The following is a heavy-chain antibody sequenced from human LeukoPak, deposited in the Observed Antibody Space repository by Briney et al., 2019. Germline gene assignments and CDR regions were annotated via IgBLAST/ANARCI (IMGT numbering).Heavy chain of an antibody. CDR3: ARRLTQYDCFDP. J-gene: IGHJ5*02. CDR1: GDSVSSNSVT. D-gene: IGHD2-2*01. Sequence: SQTLSLTCAISGDSVSSNSVTWNWIRQSPSIGLEWLGRTYYRSTWYNDYAVSVRGRITVNPDTSKNQFSLYLNSVTPEDKAVYYCARRLTQYDCFDPWGQGILVTVSS. V-gene: IGHV6-1*01. CDR2: TYYRSTWYN.